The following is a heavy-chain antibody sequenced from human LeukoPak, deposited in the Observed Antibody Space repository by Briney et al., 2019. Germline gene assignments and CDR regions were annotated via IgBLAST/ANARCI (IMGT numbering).Heavy chain of an antibody. J-gene: IGHJ5*02. CDR1: GYTFTGYY. CDR3: ARGGSTSWRRWFDP. CDR2: INPNSDGT. V-gene: IGHV1-2*02. D-gene: IGHD2-2*01. Sequence: ASVKVSCKASGYTFTGYYVHWVRQAPGQGLEWMGWINPNSDGTDYAQKFQGRVTMIRDTSISTAYMELSRLRSDDTAVYYCARGGSTSWRRWFDPWGQGTLVTVSS.